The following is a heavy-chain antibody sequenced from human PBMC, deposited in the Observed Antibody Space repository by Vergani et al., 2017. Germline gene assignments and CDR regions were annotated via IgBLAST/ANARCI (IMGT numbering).Heavy chain of an antibody. CDR1: GFTFSSYG. Sequence: QVQLVESGGGVVQTGRSLRLSCAASGFTFSSYGMHWVRQAPGKGLEWVAVIWYDGSKKYYADSVKGRFTICRDNSKNTLYLQMNSLRAEDTAVYYCARDRLQWERGQGYMDVWGKGTTVTVSS. V-gene: IGHV3-33*01. J-gene: IGHJ6*03. D-gene: IGHD1-26*01. CDR3: ARDRLQWERGQGYMDV. CDR2: IWYDGSKK.